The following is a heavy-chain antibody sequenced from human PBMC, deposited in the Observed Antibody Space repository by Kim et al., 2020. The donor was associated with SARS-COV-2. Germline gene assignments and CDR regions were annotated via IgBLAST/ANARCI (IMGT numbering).Heavy chain of an antibody. Sequence: GGSLRLSFAASGFTFRNAWVSWVRQAPGKGLEWVGRIKSKTDGGTTDYAAPVKGRFTISRDDSKNTLYLQMNSLKIEDTAVYYCTTDLHDYGDYDYWGQGTLVTVSS. CDR1: GFTFRNAW. J-gene: IGHJ4*02. CDR2: IKSKTDGGTT. D-gene: IGHD4-17*01. V-gene: IGHV3-15*01. CDR3: TTDLHDYGDYDY.